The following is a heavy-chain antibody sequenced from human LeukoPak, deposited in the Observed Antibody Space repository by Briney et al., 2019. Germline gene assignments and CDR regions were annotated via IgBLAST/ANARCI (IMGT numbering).Heavy chain of an antibody. Sequence: ASVKVSCKASGYTFTSYDINWVRQATGQGLEWMGWMNPNSGNTGYAQKFQGRVTITRNTSISTAHMELSSLRSEDTAVYYCARGDGNYDDGDWFDPWGQGTLVTVSS. CDR3: ARGDGNYDDGDWFDP. D-gene: IGHD3-22*01. CDR2: MNPNSGNT. J-gene: IGHJ5*02. CDR1: GYTFTSYD. V-gene: IGHV1-8*03.